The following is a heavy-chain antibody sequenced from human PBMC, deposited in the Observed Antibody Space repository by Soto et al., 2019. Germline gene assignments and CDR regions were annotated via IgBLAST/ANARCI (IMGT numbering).Heavy chain of an antibody. Sequence: PGGSLRLSCAVSGFTFSSYSMNWVRQAPGKGLEWVSSISSSSSYIYYADSVKGRFTISRDNAKNSLYLQMNSLRAEDTAVYYCERGDQRLRSSRFDYWGQGTLVTVSS. CDR1: GFTFSSYS. CDR3: ERGDQRLRSSRFDY. J-gene: IGHJ4*02. D-gene: IGHD5-12*01. V-gene: IGHV3-21*04. CDR2: ISSSSSYI.